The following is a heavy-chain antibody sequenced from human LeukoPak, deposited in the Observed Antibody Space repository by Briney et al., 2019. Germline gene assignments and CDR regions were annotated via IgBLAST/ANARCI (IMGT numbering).Heavy chain of an antibody. CDR2: ISAYNGNT. CDR1: GYTFTSYG. Sequence: ASVKVSCKASGYTFTSYGISWVRQAPGQGLEWVGWISAYNGNTNYAQKLQGRVTMTTDTSTSTAYMELRSLRSDDTAVYYCARGIAVAGTVAFDIWGQGTMVTVSS. D-gene: IGHD6-19*01. V-gene: IGHV1-18*01. CDR3: ARGIAVAGTVAFDI. J-gene: IGHJ3*02.